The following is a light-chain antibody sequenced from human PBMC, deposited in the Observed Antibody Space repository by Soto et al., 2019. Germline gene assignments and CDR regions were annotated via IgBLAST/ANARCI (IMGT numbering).Light chain of an antibody. J-gene: IGLJ1*01. Sequence: QSALTQPASVSGSPGQSITISCTGTSSNIGGYNYVSWYQQHPCKAPNFMIYDVSNRPSGVSNRFSGSKSGNTASLTISGLQAEDESDYYCSSYTSSSPYVFGTGTKVTVL. CDR2: DVS. CDR3: SSYTSSSPYV. V-gene: IGLV2-14*01. CDR1: SSNIGGYNY.